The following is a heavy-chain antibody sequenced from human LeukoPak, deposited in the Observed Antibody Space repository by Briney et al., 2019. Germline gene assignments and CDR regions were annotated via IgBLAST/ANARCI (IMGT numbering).Heavy chain of an antibody. CDR3: ARVGGWPLDAFDI. J-gene: IGHJ3*02. D-gene: IGHD6-19*01. CDR2: IKQDGSEK. Sequence: GGSLRLSCAASGFTFSSYWMSWVRQAPGKGLEWVANIKQDGSEKYYVDSVKGRFAISRDNAKNSLYLQMNSLRAEDTAVYYCARVGGWPLDAFDIWGQGTMVTVSS. V-gene: IGHV3-7*01. CDR1: GFTFSSYW.